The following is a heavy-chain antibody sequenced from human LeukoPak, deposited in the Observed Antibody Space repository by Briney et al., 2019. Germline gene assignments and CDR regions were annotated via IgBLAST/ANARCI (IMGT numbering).Heavy chain of an antibody. V-gene: IGHV4-34*01. Sequence: PSETLSLTCAVYGGSFSGYYRSWIRQPPGKGLEWIGEINHGGSTNYNPSLKSRVTISVDTSKNQFSLKLGSVTAADTAVYYCARGPEWELHYFDYWGQGTLVTVSS. D-gene: IGHD1-26*01. CDR1: GGSFSGYY. CDR3: ARGPEWELHYFDY. CDR2: INHGGST. J-gene: IGHJ4*02.